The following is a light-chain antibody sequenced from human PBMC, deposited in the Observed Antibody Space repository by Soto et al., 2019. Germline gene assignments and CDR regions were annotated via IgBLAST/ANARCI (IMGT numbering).Light chain of an antibody. Sequence: DILMTQSPSTLSASVGERATLTCRAGQSSRYWFAWFQEKAGKAPKLLIYDASTLESGVPSRFSGSGPGAEFTLTISSLQPDDFATYYCQRYNGYFGQGTKVDIK. CDR2: DAS. V-gene: IGKV1-5*01. J-gene: IGKJ2*01. CDR1: QSSRYW. CDR3: QRYNGY.